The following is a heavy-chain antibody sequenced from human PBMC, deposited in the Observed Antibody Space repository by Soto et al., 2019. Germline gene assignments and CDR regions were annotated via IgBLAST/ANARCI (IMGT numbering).Heavy chain of an antibody. D-gene: IGHD6-19*01. CDR2: ISSSGSTI. V-gene: IGHV3-11*01. CDR3: ARHIAVAGTNLILTQTTPSDY. J-gene: IGHJ4*02. CDR1: GFTFSDYY. Sequence: PGGSLRLSCAASGFTFSDYYMSWIRQAPGKGLEWVSYISSSGSTIYYADSVKGRFTISRDNAKNSLYLQMNSLRAEDTAVYYCARHIAVAGTNLILTQTTPSDYWGQGTLVTVSS.